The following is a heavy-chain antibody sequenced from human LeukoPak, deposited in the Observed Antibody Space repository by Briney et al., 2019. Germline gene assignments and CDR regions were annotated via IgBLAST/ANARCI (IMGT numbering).Heavy chain of an antibody. D-gene: IGHD3-9*01. CDR3: ARVMTGNFDY. CDR1: GGSISSYY. V-gene: IGHV4-59*01. Sequence: SETLSLTCTVSGGSISSYYWSWIRQPPGKGLEWIGDIYYSGSTNYNPSLKSRVTISIDTSKNQFSLKLSSVTAADTAVYYCARVMTGNFDYWGQGTLVTVSS. J-gene: IGHJ4*02. CDR2: IYYSGST.